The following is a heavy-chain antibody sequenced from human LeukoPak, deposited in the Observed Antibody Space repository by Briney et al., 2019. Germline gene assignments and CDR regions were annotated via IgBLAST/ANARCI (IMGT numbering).Heavy chain of an antibody. V-gene: IGHV1-2*02. CDR3: ARDLEDPGYSSSWPSYYFDY. Sequence: GASVKVSCKASGYTFTGYYMHWVRQAPGQGLEWMGWINPNSAGTNYAQKFQGRDTMTRDTSISTAYMELSRLRSDDTAVYYCARDLEDPGYSSSWPSYYFDYWGQGTLVTVSS. CDR1: GYTFTGYY. J-gene: IGHJ4*02. CDR2: INPNSAGT. D-gene: IGHD6-13*01.